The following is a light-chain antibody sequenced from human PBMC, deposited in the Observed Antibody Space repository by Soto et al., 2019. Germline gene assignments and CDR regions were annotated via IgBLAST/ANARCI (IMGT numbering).Light chain of an antibody. Sequence: DVRLALSPSTRSASVGGRVSITVRASQPISTYLAWYQQKPGRAPKLLLYDASGLEGGVPSRFSGSGSGTEFTLTISSLQPDDFATYYCQQYGSYSSWTFGQGTKVAIK. CDR1: QPISTY. J-gene: IGKJ1*01. V-gene: IGKV1-5*01. CDR2: DAS. CDR3: QQYGSYSSWT.